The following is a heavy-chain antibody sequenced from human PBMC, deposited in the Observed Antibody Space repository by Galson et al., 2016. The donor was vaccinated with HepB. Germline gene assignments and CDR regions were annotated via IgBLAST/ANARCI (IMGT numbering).Heavy chain of an antibody. CDR3: AKGKSSSSSGVEY. V-gene: IGHV3-23*01. D-gene: IGHD6-6*01. CDR2: ISPGGHRT. CDR1: GFTFSSYA. Sequence: SLRLSCAASGFTFSSYAMSWVRQAPGKGLEWVSGISPGGHRTYYAESVKGRFTISRDDSKNTLFLQMNSLRAEDTALYYCAKGKSSSSSGVEYWGQGALVTVSS. J-gene: IGHJ4*02.